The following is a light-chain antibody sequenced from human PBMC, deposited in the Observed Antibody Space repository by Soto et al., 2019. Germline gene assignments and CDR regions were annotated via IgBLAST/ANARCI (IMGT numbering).Light chain of an antibody. Sequence: QSVLTRPRSVSGSPGQSVTISCTGTSSDVGGYNYVSWYQQHPGKAPKLMIYDVSKRPSGVPDRFSGSKSGNTASLTISGLQAEDEADYYCCSYAGSYTFDVVFGGGTKLTVL. V-gene: IGLV2-11*01. CDR2: DVS. J-gene: IGLJ2*01. CDR3: CSYAGSYTFDVV. CDR1: SSDVGGYNY.